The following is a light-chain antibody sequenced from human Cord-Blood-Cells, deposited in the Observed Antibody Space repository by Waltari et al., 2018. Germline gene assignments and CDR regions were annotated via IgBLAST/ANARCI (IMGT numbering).Light chain of an antibody. CDR1: SSDVGGYNY. J-gene: IGLJ2*01. CDR3: SSYTSSSTLV. Sequence: QSALTQPASVSGSPGQSITISCTGTSSDVGGYNYVYWYQQHPGKAPQLVIYDVSNRPSGVSNRFSGSKSGNTASLTISGLQSEDEADYYCSSYTSSSTLVFGGGTKLTVL. V-gene: IGLV2-14*01. CDR2: DVS.